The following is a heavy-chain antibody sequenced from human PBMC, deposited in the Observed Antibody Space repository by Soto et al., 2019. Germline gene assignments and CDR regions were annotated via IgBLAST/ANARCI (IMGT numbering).Heavy chain of an antibody. CDR2: IKSKTDGGTT. CDR3: TTRLYYYESSGYYYPGDY. V-gene: IGHV3-15*01. D-gene: IGHD3-22*01. CDR1: GFTFSNAW. J-gene: IGHJ4*02. Sequence: KPGGSLRLSCAASGFTFSNAWMSWVRQAPGKGLEWVGRIKSKTDGGTTDYAAPVKGRFTISRDDSKNMLYVLMNSLKTEDTAVYYCTTRLYYYESSGYYYPGDYWGQGTLVTVSS.